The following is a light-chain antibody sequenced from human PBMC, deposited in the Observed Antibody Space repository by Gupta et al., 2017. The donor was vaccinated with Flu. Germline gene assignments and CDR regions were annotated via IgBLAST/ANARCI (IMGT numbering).Light chain of an antibody. Sequence: QSVLPHPPPASGTPGQRVTITCVGSSSNIGSNNVNWYQQLPGTAPKLLIYTNNQRPSGVPDRFSGSKSGTSASLAIRGLQSEDEADYYRAAWDDSLDGRVFGGGTKLTVL. CDR3: AAWDDSLDGRV. J-gene: IGLJ3*02. CDR1: SSNIGSNN. V-gene: IGLV1-44*01. CDR2: TNN.